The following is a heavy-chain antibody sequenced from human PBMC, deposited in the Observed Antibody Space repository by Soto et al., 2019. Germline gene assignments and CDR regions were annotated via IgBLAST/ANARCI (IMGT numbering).Heavy chain of an antibody. D-gene: IGHD3-10*01. Sequence: GGSLRLSCAASGFTFSSYAMSWVRQAPRKGLEWVSAISGSGGSTYYADSVKGRFTISRDNSKNTLYLQMNSLRAEDTAVYYCAKPVFKGSGSYSGWFDPWGQGTLVTVSS. CDR3: AKPVFKGSGSYSGWFDP. J-gene: IGHJ5*02. CDR2: ISGSGGST. CDR1: GFTFSSYA. V-gene: IGHV3-23*01.